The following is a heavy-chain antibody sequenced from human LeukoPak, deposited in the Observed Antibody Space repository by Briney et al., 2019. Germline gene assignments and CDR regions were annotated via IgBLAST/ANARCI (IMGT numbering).Heavy chain of an antibody. CDR1: GYTFTNYD. CDR2: MSPNSGNT. Sequence: ASVKVSCKASGYTFTNYDINWVRQATGQGLEWMGWMSPNSGNTGYAQKFQGRVTMTRNTSISTAYMELSSLRSEDTAVYYCASVYCSSTSCYIYGMDVWGQGTTVTVSS. V-gene: IGHV1-8*01. J-gene: IGHJ6*02. D-gene: IGHD2-2*02. CDR3: ASVYCSSTSCYIYGMDV.